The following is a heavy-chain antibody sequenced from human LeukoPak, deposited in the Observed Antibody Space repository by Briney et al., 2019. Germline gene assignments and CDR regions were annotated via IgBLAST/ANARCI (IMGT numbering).Heavy chain of an antibody. CDR1: GGSISSSSYY. CDR3: ARGDYVWGSYRALDY. CDR2: IYYSGST. V-gene: IGHV4-39*07. D-gene: IGHD3-16*02. Sequence: SEALSLTCTVSGGSISSSSYYWGWIRQPPGKGLEWIGSIYYSGSTYYNPSLKSRITISVDTSKNQFSLKLSSVTAADTAVYYCARGDYVWGSYRALDYWGQGTLVTVSS. J-gene: IGHJ4*02.